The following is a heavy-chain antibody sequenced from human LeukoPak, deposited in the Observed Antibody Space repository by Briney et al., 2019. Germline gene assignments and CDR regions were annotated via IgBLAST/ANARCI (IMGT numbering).Heavy chain of an antibody. CDR3: ARAYYDFWSGYFEGTVGY. CDR1: GFTFSSYS. CDR2: ISSSSSYI. D-gene: IGHD3-3*01. J-gene: IGHJ4*02. Sequence: GGSLRLSCAASGFTFSSYSMNWVRQAPGKGLEWVSSISSSSSYIYYADSVKGRFTISRDNAKNSLYLQMNSLRAEDTAVYYCARAYYDFWSGYFEGTVGYWGQGTLVTVSS. V-gene: IGHV3-21*01.